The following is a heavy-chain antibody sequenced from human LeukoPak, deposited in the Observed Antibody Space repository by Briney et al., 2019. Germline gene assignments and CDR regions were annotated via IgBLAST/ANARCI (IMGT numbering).Heavy chain of an antibody. J-gene: IGHJ4*02. Sequence: ASVKVSCKASGGTFSSYTISRVRQAPGQGLEWMGWIDPNSGGTNYAQKFRGRVTMTRDTSISTAYMELSRLRSDDTAVYYCALFGVVTLFDYWGQGTLVTVSS. CDR1: GGTFSSYT. V-gene: IGHV1-2*02. CDR3: ALFGVVTLFDY. CDR2: IDPNSGGT. D-gene: IGHD3-3*01.